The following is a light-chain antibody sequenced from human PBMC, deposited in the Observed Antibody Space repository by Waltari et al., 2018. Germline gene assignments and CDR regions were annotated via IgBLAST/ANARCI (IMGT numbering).Light chain of an antibody. V-gene: IGLV3-19*01. CDR1: GLRRYC. Sequence: SSELTQAPAVSVAMGQTVTITCQGNGLRRYCASWYQQRPGKAPILIMYDKNNRPSGVPDRFSGSNSDNTASLTITGAQAEDEASYYCHSRDASGVGGSFGGGTKLTVL. CDR3: HSRDASGVGGS. CDR2: DKN. J-gene: IGLJ2*01.